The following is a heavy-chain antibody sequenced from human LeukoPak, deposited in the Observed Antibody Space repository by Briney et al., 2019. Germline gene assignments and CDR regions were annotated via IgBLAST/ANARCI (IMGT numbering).Heavy chain of an antibody. V-gene: IGHV1-8*01. J-gene: IGHJ5*02. Sequence: ASVKVSCKASGYTFTSYDINWVRQATGQGLEWMGWMNPNSGNTGYAQKFQGRVTMTRNTSISTAYMELSSLRSEDTAVYYCASGSGIAAAGPTNWFDPWGQGTLVTVSS. D-gene: IGHD6-13*01. CDR1: GYTFTSYD. CDR2: MNPNSGNT. CDR3: ASGSGIAAAGPTNWFDP.